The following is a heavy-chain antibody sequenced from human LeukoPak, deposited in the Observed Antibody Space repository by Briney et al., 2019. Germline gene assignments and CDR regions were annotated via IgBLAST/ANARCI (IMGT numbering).Heavy chain of an antibody. CDR2: ISAYNGNT. J-gene: IGHJ4*02. CDR3: ARDLPRRWELLNGYDFDY. D-gene: IGHD1-26*01. CDR1: GYTFTSYG. Sequence: ASVKVSCKASGYTFTSYGISWVRRAPGQGLEWMGWISAYNGNTNYAQKLQGRVTMTTDTSTSTAYMELRSLRSDDTAVYYCARDLPRRWELLNGYDFDYWGQGTLVTVSS. V-gene: IGHV1-18*01.